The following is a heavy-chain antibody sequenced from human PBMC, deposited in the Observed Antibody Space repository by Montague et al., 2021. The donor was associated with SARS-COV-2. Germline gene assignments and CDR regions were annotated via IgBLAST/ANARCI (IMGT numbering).Heavy chain of an antibody. J-gene: IGHJ3*02. CDR2: IYHTGST. CDR3: VRDSGYYDSSGYSYDAFDI. CDR1: GGSISSGGYY. D-gene: IGHD3-22*01. V-gene: IGHV4-31*03. Sequence: TLSLTCTVSGGSISSGGYYWSWIRQHPGKGLEWIGYIYHTGSTHYNPSLKSRVTISKETSKNHFSLNLSSVTAADSAVYYCVRDSGYYDSSGYSYDAFDIWGQGTKVTVSS.